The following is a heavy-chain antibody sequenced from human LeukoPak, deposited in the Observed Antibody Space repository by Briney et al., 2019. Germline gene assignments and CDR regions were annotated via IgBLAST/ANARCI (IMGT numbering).Heavy chain of an antibody. CDR1: GGSFSGYY. D-gene: IGHD3-10*01. Sequence: PSEALSLTCAVYGGSFSGYYWGWIRQPPGKGLEWIGSIYYSGSTYYNPSLKSRVTISVDTSKNQFSLKLSSVTAADTAVYYCARNGEFGSSDLVLPAFDIWGQGTMVAVSS. J-gene: IGHJ3*02. CDR2: IYYSGST. V-gene: IGHV4-34*01. CDR3: ARNGEFGSSDLVLPAFDI.